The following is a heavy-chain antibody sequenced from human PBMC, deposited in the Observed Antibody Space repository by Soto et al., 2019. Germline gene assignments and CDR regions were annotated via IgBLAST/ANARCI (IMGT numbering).Heavy chain of an antibody. CDR1: GFSFSSYA. CDR2: ISGSGDGT. Sequence: GGSLRLSCAASGFSFSSYAMSWVRQAPGKGLEWVSTISGSGDGTYYAASVKGRFTISRDNSKNTLYLQVNSLRADDTAVYYCAKGTSGWYACDYWGQGTQVTVSS. V-gene: IGHV3-23*01. D-gene: IGHD2-2*01. CDR3: AKGTSGWYACDY. J-gene: IGHJ4*02.